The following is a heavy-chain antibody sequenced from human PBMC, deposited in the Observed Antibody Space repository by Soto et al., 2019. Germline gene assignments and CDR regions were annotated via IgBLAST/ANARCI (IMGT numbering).Heavy chain of an antibody. J-gene: IGHJ4*02. V-gene: IGHV4-30-2*01. CDR3: AREDSCAFFDF. CDR1: GVSISSGGYS. CDR2: IYSGTT. Sequence: QVQLQESASGPVKPSQTLSLTCAVSGVSISSGGYSWSWIRQPPGKGMEWIGYIYSGTTHYNPSLKSRVTISMDRSKNQVSLSLKSVTAADTAVYYCAREDSCAFFDFWGQGNLVTVSS. D-gene: IGHD3-22*01.